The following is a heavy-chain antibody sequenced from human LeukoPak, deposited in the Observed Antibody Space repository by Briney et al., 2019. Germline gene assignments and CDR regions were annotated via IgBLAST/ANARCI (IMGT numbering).Heavy chain of an antibody. CDR2: ISGSGGST. CDR3: AKDDVTSGSLYYFDY. D-gene: IGHD1-26*01. V-gene: IGHV3-23*01. J-gene: IGHJ4*02. Sequence: GGSLRLSCAASGFTFSSYAMSWVRQAPGKGLEWVSAISGSGGSTYYADSVKGRFTISRDNSKNTLYLQMNSLRVEDTAVYYCAKDDVTSGSLYYFDYWGQGTLVTVSS. CDR1: GFTFSSYA.